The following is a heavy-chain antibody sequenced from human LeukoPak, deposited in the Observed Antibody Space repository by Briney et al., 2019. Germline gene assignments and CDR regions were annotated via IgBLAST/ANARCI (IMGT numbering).Heavy chain of an antibody. CDR1: GFTFSSYA. V-gene: IGHV3-30*04. J-gene: IGHJ4*02. CDR3: ARDTDSWYFDY. Sequence: GGSLRLSCAASGFTFSSYAMHWVRQAPGKGLEWVAIISYDGINKYYADSVKGRFTISRDNSKNKLYLQMNSLRAEDTAVYYCARDTDSWYFDYWGQGTLVTVSS. D-gene: IGHD6-13*01. CDR2: ISYDGINK.